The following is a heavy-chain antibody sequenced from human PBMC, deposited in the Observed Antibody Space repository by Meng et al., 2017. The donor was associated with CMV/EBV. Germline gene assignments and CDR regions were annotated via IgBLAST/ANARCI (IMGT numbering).Heavy chain of an antibody. CDR3: ARGLGRKPHYYYYYGMDV. V-gene: IGHV4-34*01. CDR2: INHSGST. J-gene: IGHJ6*02. CDR1: GGSFSGYY. Sequence: GSLRLSCAVYGGSFSGYYWSWNRQPPGKGLEWIGEINHSGSTNYNPSLKSRVTISVDTSKNQFSLKLSSVTAADTAVYYCARGLGRKPHYYYYYGMDVWGQGTTVTVSS. D-gene: IGHD1-14*01.